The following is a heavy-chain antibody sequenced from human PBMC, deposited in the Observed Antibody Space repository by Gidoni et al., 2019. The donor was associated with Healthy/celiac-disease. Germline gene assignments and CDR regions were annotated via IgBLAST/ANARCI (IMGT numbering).Heavy chain of an antibody. CDR1: GYTFTGYY. CDR3: ARGGVDIVVVPPSYYFDY. J-gene: IGHJ4*02. CDR2: INPNSGGT. Sequence: QVQLVQSGAEVKKPGASVKVSCKASGYTFTGYYMHWVRQAPGQGLEWMGWINPNSGGTNYAKKFQGRVTMTRDTSISTAYMELSRLRSDDTAVYYCARGGVDIVVVPPSYYFDYWGQGTLVTVSS. D-gene: IGHD2-2*01. V-gene: IGHV1-2*02.